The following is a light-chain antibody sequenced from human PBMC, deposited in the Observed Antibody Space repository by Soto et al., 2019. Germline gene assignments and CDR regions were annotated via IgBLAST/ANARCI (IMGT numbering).Light chain of an antibody. V-gene: IGKV1-33*01. CDR3: QQYDDFPRT. Sequence: DIQMTQSPSSLSASVGDRVTITCQASQDISNYLNWYQQKPGKAPKLLIYDASKLETGVPSRFSGSGSGTDFTFTISSLQAEDIATFFCQQYDDFPRTFGGGTKVDIK. CDR2: DAS. J-gene: IGKJ4*01. CDR1: QDISNY.